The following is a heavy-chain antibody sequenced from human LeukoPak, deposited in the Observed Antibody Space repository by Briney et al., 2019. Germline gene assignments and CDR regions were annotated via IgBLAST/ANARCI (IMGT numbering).Heavy chain of an antibody. Sequence: PGRSLRLSCAASGFTLSSYGMHWVRQAPGKGLEWGAAISYDGSNKNYADSVKGRFTISRDNSKNTLYLQMNSLRAEDTAVYYCAKEALSGSGSYSFDYWGQGTLVTVSS. D-gene: IGHD3-10*01. V-gene: IGHV3-30*18. CDR3: AKEALSGSGSYSFDY. CDR2: ISYDGSNK. J-gene: IGHJ4*02. CDR1: GFTLSSYG.